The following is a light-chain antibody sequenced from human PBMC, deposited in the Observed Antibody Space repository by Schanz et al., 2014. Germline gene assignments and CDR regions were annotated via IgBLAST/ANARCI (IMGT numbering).Light chain of an antibody. CDR2: GAS. CDR1: QSVSSGY. Sequence: EIVLTQSPGTLSLSPGERATLSCRASQSVSSGYLAWYQQKPGQAPRLLIYGASRRAAGIPDRFSGSGSGTDFSLTISRLEPEDFEVYYCQQYGISRFTFGPGTKVDIK. V-gene: IGKV3-20*01. CDR3: QQYGISRFT. J-gene: IGKJ3*01.